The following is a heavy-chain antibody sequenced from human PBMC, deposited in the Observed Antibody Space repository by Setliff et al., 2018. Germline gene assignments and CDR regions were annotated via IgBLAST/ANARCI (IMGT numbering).Heavy chain of an antibody. V-gene: IGHV4-39*01. D-gene: IGHD1-1*01. Sequence: GSLRLSCAASGFTLSSYWMHWVRQPPGKGLEWIGRIYYRGDTYYNASLKGRLTISVDTAQNQFSLRLTSVTAADTAAYYCARTGTYRYFDYWGQGALVTVSS. CDR3: ARTGTYRYFDY. CDR1: GFTLSSYW. J-gene: IGHJ4*02. CDR2: IYYRGDT.